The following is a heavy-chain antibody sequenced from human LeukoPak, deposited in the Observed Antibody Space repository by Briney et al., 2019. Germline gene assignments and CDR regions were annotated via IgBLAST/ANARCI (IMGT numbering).Heavy chain of an antibody. CDR1: GYSFTSFW. V-gene: IGHV5-51*01. CDR3: ATGAGY. Sequence: PGESLKISCQGSGYSFTSFWIGWVRQLPGKGLEWMGIIFPSDSDTRYSPSFQGQVTISADKSITTAYLQWSSLKASNTDVNSCATGAGYWGQGTLVTVSS. CDR2: IFPSDSDT. J-gene: IGHJ4*02.